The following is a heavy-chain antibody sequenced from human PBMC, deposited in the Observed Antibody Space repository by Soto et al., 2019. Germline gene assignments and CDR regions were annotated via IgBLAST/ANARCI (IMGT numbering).Heavy chain of an antibody. CDR2: IWYDGSNK. D-gene: IGHD3-10*01. CDR1: GFTFSSYG. CDR3: ARDLVREYGMDV. V-gene: IGHV3-33*01. J-gene: IGHJ6*02. Sequence: QVQLVESGGGVVQPGRSLRLSCAASGFTFSSYGMHWVRQAPGKRLEWVAVIWYDGSNKYYADSVKGRFTISRDNSKNTLYLQMNSLRAEETAVYYCARDLVREYGMDVWGQGTTVTVSS.